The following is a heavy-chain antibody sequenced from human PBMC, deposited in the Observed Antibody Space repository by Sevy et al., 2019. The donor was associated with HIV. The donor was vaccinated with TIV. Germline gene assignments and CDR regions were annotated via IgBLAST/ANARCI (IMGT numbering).Heavy chain of an antibody. CDR2: IYPGDSDT. V-gene: IGHV5-51*01. Sequence: GESLKISCKGSGYSFTSYWIGWVRQMPGKGLEWIGIIYPGDSDTRYSPSFQAQVTISADKSISTAYLQWSSLKASDTAMYYCAREGRGGTGTTDYFDYWGQGTLVTVSS. J-gene: IGHJ4*02. CDR3: AREGRGGTGTTDYFDY. D-gene: IGHD1-1*01. CDR1: GYSFTSYW.